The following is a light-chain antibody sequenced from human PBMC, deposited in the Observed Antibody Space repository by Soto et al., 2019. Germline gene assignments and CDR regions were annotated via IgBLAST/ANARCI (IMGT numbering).Light chain of an antibody. J-gene: IGLJ1*01. CDR1: SGDVGGYDF. CDR3: SSYTITSSPV. Sequence: QSALTQPASVSGSAGQSITISCTGTSGDVGGYDFVSWYRQYPGQAPKILIYEVTHRPSGVPDRFSGSKSGNTASLTISGLQADAEADYYCSSYTITSSPVFGPGTKVTVL. V-gene: IGLV2-14*01. CDR2: EVT.